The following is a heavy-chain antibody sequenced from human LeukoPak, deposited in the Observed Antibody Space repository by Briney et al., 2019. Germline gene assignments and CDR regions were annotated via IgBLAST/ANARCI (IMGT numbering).Heavy chain of an antibody. CDR1: GFTFSSYA. Sequence: GRSLRLSCAASGFTFSSYAMHWVRQAPDKGQEWVAVISYDGSNKYYADSVKGRFTISRDNSKNTLYLQMNSLRAEDTAVYYCARESGSYYDILPFDPWGQGTLVTVSS. J-gene: IGHJ5*02. CDR2: ISYDGSNK. D-gene: IGHD3-9*01. V-gene: IGHV3-30*04. CDR3: ARESGSYYDILPFDP.